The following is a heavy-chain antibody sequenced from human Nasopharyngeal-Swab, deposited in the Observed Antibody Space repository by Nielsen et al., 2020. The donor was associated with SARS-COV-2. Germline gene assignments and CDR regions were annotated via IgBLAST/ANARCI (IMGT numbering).Heavy chain of an antibody. CDR1: GDSITSGGYY. J-gene: IGHJ4*02. Sequence: SETLSLTCTVSGDSITSGGYYWTWIRQHPAKGLEWIGSIYYTGNTYYNPSLESRLTMSVDTSKNLFPLRLTSVTAADTAIYYCARGTWIELLLSGSYFDSRCQGAVVTVSS. D-gene: IGHD5-18*01. CDR3: ARGTWIELLLSGSYFDS. V-gene: IGHV4-31*03. CDR2: IYYTGNT.